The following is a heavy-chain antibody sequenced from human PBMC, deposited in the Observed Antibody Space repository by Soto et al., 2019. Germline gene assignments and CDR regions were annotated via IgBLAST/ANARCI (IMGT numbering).Heavy chain of an antibody. Sequence: QVQLQQWGAGLLKPSETLSLTCAVYGGSFSGYYWSWIRQPPGKGLEWIGEINHSGSTNYNPYLNRRVPIEVDTSKNQFSLKRSSVTAPDTAVYYCARVGYSGYIPPARGTCWHNWFDPWGQGTLVTVSS. CDR1: GGSFSGYY. V-gene: IGHV4-34*01. CDR2: INHSGST. J-gene: IGHJ5*02. D-gene: IGHD5-12*01. CDR3: ARVGYSGYIPPARGTCWHNWFDP.